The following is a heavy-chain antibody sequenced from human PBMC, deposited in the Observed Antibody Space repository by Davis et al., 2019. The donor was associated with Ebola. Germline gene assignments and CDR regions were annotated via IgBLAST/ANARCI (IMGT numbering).Heavy chain of an antibody. Sequence: SETLSLTCTVSGGSINSHSYYWGWIRQTPGKGLEWIGSTYFSGSTYYNPSLRSRVTISIDTSKNQFSLKLTSVTAADTAVYYCVSQIPAALYLGDFWGQGTLVTVSS. CDR1: GGSINSHSYY. D-gene: IGHD2-2*01. CDR2: TYFSGST. CDR3: VSQIPAALYLGDF. V-gene: IGHV4-39*01. J-gene: IGHJ4*02.